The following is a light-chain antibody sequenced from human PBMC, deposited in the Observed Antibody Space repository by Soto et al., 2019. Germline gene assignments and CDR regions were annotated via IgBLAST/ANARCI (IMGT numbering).Light chain of an antibody. CDR2: GAS. Sequence: EIVMTQSPATLSVSPGERATLSCRASQSVSSNLAWYQQKPGQAPRLLIYGASTRATGIPARFSGSGSGTEFTLTISSLQSEEFAVYHCQQYNNWPPCTSGQGTKVDIK. J-gene: IGKJ1*01. CDR1: QSVSSN. CDR3: QQYNNWPPCT. V-gene: IGKV3-15*01.